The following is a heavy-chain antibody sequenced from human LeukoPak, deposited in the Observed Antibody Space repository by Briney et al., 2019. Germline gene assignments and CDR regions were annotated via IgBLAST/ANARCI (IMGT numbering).Heavy chain of an antibody. CDR1: GFTFSSYG. J-gene: IGHJ6*03. Sequence: GGTLRLSCAASGFTFSSYGMSWVRQAPGKGLEWVSAISGSGGSTYYADSVKGRFTISRDNSKNTLYLQMNSLRAEDTAVYYCAKRTFNGSSGYYSPKYYYYYYMDVWGKGTTVTISS. CDR2: ISGSGGST. CDR3: AKRTFNGSSGYYSPKYYYYYYMDV. V-gene: IGHV3-23*01. D-gene: IGHD3-22*01.